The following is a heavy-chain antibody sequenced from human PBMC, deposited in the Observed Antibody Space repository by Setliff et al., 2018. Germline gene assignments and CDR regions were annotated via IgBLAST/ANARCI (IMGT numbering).Heavy chain of an antibody. CDR3: ARLRKSTPHWYFDL. CDR2: IYYTGST. J-gene: IGHJ2*01. CDR1: GGSISDNT. V-gene: IGHV4-4*02. Sequence: SETLSLTCTVSGGSISDNTWWTWVRQPPGKGLECIGDIYYTGSTKYNPSLWSRLTMSIDTSKKQFSLRLTSVSAADTAVYHCARLRKSTPHWYFDLWGRGTQVTVSS.